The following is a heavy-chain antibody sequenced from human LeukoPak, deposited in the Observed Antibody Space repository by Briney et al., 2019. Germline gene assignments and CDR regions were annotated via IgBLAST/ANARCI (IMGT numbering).Heavy chain of an antibody. CDR1: GDSISTDY. D-gene: IGHD4/OR15-4a*01. CDR3: ARLDCISDGCYNY. J-gene: IGHJ4*02. V-gene: IGHV4-59*08. Sequence: SETLSLTCIVSGDSISTDYWSWIRQSPGKGLEWIGYINYNGNTEYNPSLESRVTISVDRSKNHVSLKMKSVTAADTAMYYCARLDCISDGCYNYWGLGTLVTVSS. CDR2: INYNGNT.